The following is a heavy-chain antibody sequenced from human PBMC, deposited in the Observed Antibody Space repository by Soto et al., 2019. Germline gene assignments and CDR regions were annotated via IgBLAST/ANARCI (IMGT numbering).Heavy chain of an antibody. CDR3: ARKVDVSSTSCNFDY. D-gene: IGHD2-2*01. V-gene: IGHV4-39*01. J-gene: IGHJ4*02. Sequence: QLQLQESGPGLVKPSETLSLTCTVSGGSISSSSYYWGWIRQPPGKGLEWIGSIYYSGSTYYNPSLKSRVPISVDTSKNQFSLKLSSVTAADTAVYYGARKVDVSSTSCNFDYWGQGTLVTVSS. CDR2: IYYSGST. CDR1: GGSISSSSYY.